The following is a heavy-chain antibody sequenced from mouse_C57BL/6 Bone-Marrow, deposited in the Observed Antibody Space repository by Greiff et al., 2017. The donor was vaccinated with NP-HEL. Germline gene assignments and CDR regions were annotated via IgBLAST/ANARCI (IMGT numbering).Heavy chain of an antibody. D-gene: IGHD1-1*01. J-gene: IGHJ3*01. CDR3: TPLLLRSLAWFAY. V-gene: IGHV14-4*01. CDR1: GFNIKDDY. CDR2: IDPENGDT. Sequence: EVMLVESGAELVRPGASVKLSCTASGFNIKDDYMHWVKQRPEQGLEWIGWIDPENGDTEYASKFQGKATITADTSSNTAYLQLSSLTSEDTAVYYCTPLLLRSLAWFAYWGQGTLVTVSA.